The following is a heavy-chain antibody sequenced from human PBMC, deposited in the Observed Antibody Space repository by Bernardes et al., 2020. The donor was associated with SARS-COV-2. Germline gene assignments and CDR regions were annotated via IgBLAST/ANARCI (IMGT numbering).Heavy chain of an antibody. CDR3: ARSPSDFYGMDA. CDR2: IDPSGGST. CDR1: GYTLTNYF. V-gene: IGHV1-46*01. Sequence: ASVKVSCKASGYTLTNYFMHWVRQAPGQGLEWMGIIDPSGGSTTYAQIFQGRVTMTRDTATSTVHMELTSLRSEDTAVYYCARSPSDFYGMDAWGQGTTVTVSS. J-gene: IGHJ6*02.